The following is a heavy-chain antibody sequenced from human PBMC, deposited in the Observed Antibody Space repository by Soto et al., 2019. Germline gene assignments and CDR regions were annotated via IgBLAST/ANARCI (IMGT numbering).Heavy chain of an antibody. Sequence: SETLSLTCTVSGGSISSYYWSWIRQPPGKGLEWIGYIYYSGSTNYNPSLKSRVTISVDTSKNQFSLKLSSVTAADTAVYYCGRGDMDDSSGYFPGTFDYWGQGTLVTVSS. D-gene: IGHD3-22*01. CDR2: IYYSGST. V-gene: IGHV4-59*01. J-gene: IGHJ4*02. CDR1: GGSISSYY. CDR3: GRGDMDDSSGYFPGTFDY.